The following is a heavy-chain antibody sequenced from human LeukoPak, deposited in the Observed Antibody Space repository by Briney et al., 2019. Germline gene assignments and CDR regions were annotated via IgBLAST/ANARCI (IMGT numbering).Heavy chain of an antibody. CDR3: ATATSGSYVAFDI. V-gene: IGHV1-18*01. CDR2: IGTYNGNT. Sequence: GASVKVSCKASGYTFTSYGISWVRQAPGQGLEWMGWIGTYNGNTNYAPKLQGRVTMTTDTSTSTAYMELRSLRSEDTAVYYCATATSGSYVAFDIWGQGTMVTVSS. CDR1: GYTFTSYG. J-gene: IGHJ3*02. D-gene: IGHD1-26*01.